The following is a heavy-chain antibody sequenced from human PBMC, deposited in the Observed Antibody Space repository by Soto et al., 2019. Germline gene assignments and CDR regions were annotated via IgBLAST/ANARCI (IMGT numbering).Heavy chain of an antibody. Sequence: SETLYLTCTVSGGSISSGGYYWSWIRQHPGKGLEWIGYIYYSGTTYYNMSLKSRVTISVDRSKSQFSLKLSPVTAADTAVYYCARVPGPWGQGTLVTVSS. J-gene: IGHJ5*02. CDR2: IYYSGTT. CDR1: GGSISSGGYY. V-gene: IGHV4-31*03. CDR3: ARVPGP.